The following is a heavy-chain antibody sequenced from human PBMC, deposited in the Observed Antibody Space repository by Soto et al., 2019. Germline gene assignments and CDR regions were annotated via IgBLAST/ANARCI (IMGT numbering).Heavy chain of an antibody. Sequence: SGPTLVNPTQTLTLTCTFSGFSLSTSGMRVSWIRQPPGKALQWLARIDWDDDKFYTTSLRTRLTISKDNSKNQVVLTMTNMEPVDTATYYCAKTGTDGSWFDPWGQGTLVTVSS. J-gene: IGHJ5*02. D-gene: IGHD1-1*01. CDR3: AKTGTDGSWFDP. CDR2: IDWDDDK. CDR1: GFSLSTSGMR. V-gene: IGHV2-70*04.